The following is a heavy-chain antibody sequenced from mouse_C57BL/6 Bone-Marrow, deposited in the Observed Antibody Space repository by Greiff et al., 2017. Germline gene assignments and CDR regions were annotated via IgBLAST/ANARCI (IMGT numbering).Heavy chain of an antibody. D-gene: IGHD2-4*01. J-gene: IGHJ4*01. CDR1: GFTFTDYY. Sequence: EVMLVESGGGLVQPGGSLSLSCAASGFTFTDYYMSWVRQPPGKALEWMGFISNKANGYTTEYNAAVKGQFTISRDNYQSILYLQRNALSAQDSASYYCAGSPVYDYDGGGFWYAMDYWGQGTSVTVSS. V-gene: IGHV7-3*01. CDR3: AGSPVYDYDGGGFWYAMDY. CDR2: ISNKANGYTT.